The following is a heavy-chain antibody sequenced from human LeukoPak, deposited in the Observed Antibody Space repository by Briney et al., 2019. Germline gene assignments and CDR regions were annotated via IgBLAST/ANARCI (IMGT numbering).Heavy chain of an antibody. J-gene: IGHJ4*02. D-gene: IGHD6-13*01. CDR1: GGSISSSTYY. V-gene: IGHV4-39*01. Sequence: PSETLSLTCTVSGGSISSSTYYWDWIRQPPGKGLEWIGSIYYSGSTYYNPSLKSRVTISVDTSKNQFSLKLSSVTASDTAVYYCAALDSSSWAYFDYWGQGTLVTVSS. CDR3: AALDSSSWAYFDY. CDR2: IYYSGST.